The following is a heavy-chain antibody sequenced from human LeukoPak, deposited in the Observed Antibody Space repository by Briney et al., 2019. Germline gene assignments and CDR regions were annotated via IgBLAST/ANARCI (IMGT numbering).Heavy chain of an antibody. Sequence: PGRSLRLSCAASGFTFSSYGMHWVRQAPGKGLEWVAVIWSDGSSKHYADSVKGRFTISRDNSKNTLYLQMNSLRAEDTAVYYCARDPPPRYCSGGSCYSYGMDVWGQGTTVTVSS. CDR1: GFTFSSYG. CDR2: IWSDGSSK. V-gene: IGHV3-33*01. J-gene: IGHJ6*02. CDR3: ARDPPPRYCSGGSCYSYGMDV. D-gene: IGHD2-15*01.